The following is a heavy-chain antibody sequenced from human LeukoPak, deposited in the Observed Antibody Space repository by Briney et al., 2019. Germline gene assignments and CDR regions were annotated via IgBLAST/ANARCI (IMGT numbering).Heavy chain of an antibody. Sequence: GGSLRLSCAASGFTFSSYGMHWVRQAPGKGLEWVAVIWYGGSNKYYADSVKGRFTISRDKSKNTLYLQMNSLRVEDTAVYYCARDANRIAAAGYFDYWGQGTLVTVSS. D-gene: IGHD6-13*01. CDR1: GFTFSSYG. V-gene: IGHV3-33*08. J-gene: IGHJ4*02. CDR2: IWYGGSNK. CDR3: ARDANRIAAAGYFDY.